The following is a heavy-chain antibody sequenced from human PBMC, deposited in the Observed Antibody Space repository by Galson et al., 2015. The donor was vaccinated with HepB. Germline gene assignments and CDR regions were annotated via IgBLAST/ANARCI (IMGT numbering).Heavy chain of an antibody. D-gene: IGHD6-13*01. Sequence: SLRLSCAASGFTFSSYGMHWVRQAPGKGLEWVAVIWYDGSNKYYADSVKGRFTISRDNSKNTLYLQMNSLRAEDTAVYYCARAATGYSSSSDAFDIWGQGTMVAVSS. V-gene: IGHV3-33*08. CDR3: ARAATGYSSSSDAFDI. J-gene: IGHJ3*02. CDR2: IWYDGSNK. CDR1: GFTFSSYG.